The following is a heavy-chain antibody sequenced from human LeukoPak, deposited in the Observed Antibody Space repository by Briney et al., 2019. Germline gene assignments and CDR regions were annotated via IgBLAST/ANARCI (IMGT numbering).Heavy chain of an antibody. D-gene: IGHD1-26*01. Sequence: PGGSLRLSCAASGFTFSSYAMSWVRQAPGKGLEWVSVISGSGGSTYYADSVKGRFTISRDNSKNTLYLQMNSLRAEDTAVYYCAKGARYSGIYATFDYWGQGTLVTVSS. V-gene: IGHV3-23*01. CDR3: AKGARYSGIYATFDY. CDR1: GFTFSSYA. CDR2: ISGSGGST. J-gene: IGHJ4*02.